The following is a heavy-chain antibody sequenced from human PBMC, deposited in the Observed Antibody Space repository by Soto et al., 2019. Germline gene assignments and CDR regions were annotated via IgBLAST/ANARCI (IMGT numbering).Heavy chain of an antibody. CDR1: GFTFSSNG. D-gene: IGHD2-8*01. CDR3: AKNGLSDSPSAIDS. J-gene: IGHJ4*02. V-gene: IGHV3-23*01. CDR2: ISGSGRNT. Sequence: PGGSLRLSSATSGFTFSSNGMSWVRQAPGKGLDWVSGISGSGRNTYYADSVKGRFTISRDNSKNTLFLQMNSLRVEDTAVYYCAKNGLSDSPSAIDSWGQGTLVTVSS.